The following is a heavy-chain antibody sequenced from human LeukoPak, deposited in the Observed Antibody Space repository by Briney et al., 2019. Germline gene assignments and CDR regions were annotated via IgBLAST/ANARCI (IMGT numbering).Heavy chain of an antibody. D-gene: IGHD2-2*02. V-gene: IGHV3-21*01. J-gene: IGHJ4*02. CDR2: ISSSSSYI. CDR1: GFTFSSYS. Sequence: PGGSLRLSCAASGFTFSSYSMNWVRQAPGKGLEWVSSISSSSSYIYYVYSVKGRFTISRDNAKNSLYLQMNSLRAEDTAVYYCARENHVPAAIRSYYFDYWGQGTLVTVSS. CDR3: ARENHVPAAIRSYYFDY.